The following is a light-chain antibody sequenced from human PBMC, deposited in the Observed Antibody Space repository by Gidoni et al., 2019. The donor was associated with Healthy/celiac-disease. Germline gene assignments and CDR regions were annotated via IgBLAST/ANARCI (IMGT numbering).Light chain of an antibody. CDR2: AAS. V-gene: IGKV1-39*01. Sequence: QMTPYPSSLSASVGDRVTITCRASQSISSYLNWYQQKPGKAPKLLIYAASSLQSGVPSRFSGSGSGTDFTLTISSLQPEDFATYYCQQSYSTPWTCGQGTEVEIK. CDR3: QQSYSTPWT. J-gene: IGKJ1*01. CDR1: QSISSY.